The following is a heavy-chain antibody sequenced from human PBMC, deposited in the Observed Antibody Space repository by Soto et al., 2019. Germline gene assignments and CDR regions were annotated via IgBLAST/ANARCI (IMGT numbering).Heavy chain of an antibody. J-gene: IGHJ1*01. CDR3: AGVRGTLSRQESDAS. D-gene: IGHD3-16*01. CDR2: IIPIFGTP. V-gene: IGHV1-69*06. Sequence: SVKVSCKGSGGTFNAHAISWVRQAPGQGLEWMGGIIPIFGTPNYAQKFQGRLTINADTSTTTAYLELSSLRSDDTAVYFCAGVRGTLSRQESDASWGQGTLVTVSS. CDR1: GGTFNAHA.